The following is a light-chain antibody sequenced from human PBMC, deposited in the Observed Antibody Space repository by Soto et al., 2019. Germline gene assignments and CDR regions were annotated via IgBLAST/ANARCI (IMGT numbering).Light chain of an antibody. CDR2: HIS. Sequence: EIVLTQSPATLSLSQGERATLSCRASQSVENYLAWYHQKPGQAPRNVIHHISNRATGIPARFSGSVSGTDFTLTISTLESEDFGVYFCQQGKNWPRLTFGGGTKLDIK. CDR1: QSVENY. CDR3: QQGKNWPRLT. J-gene: IGKJ4*01. V-gene: IGKV3-11*01.